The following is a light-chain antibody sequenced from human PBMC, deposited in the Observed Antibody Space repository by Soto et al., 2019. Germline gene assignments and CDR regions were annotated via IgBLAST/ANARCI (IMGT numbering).Light chain of an antibody. V-gene: IGLV2-11*01. CDR3: CSFAGSSYV. CDR2: DVS. J-gene: IGLJ1*01. CDR1: SSDVGGYNY. Sequence: QSALTQPRSVSASPGQSVTISCSGTSSDVGGYNYVSWYQQHPGKAPKLMIYDVSKRPSGVPDRFSGSKSGNTASLTISRLQAEDEADYYCCSFAGSSYVFGTGTKVTVL.